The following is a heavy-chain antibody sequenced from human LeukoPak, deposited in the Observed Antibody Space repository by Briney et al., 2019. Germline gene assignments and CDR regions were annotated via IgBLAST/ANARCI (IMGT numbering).Heavy chain of an antibody. J-gene: IGHJ4*02. CDR1: GHTFTGYY. D-gene: IGHD3-22*01. CDR3: AKCYYDISGYYTLTIDY. CDR2: INPNSGGT. Sequence: ASVKVSCKASGHTFTGYYMHWVRQAPGQGLEWMGWINPNSGGTNYAQKFQGRVTMTRDTSISTAYMELSRLKSDDTAVYYCAKCYYDISGYYTLTIDYWGQGTLVTVSS. V-gene: IGHV1-2*02.